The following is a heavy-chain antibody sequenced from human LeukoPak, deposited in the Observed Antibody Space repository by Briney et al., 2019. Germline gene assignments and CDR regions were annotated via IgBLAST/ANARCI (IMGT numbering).Heavy chain of an antibody. D-gene: IGHD1-26*01. CDR1: GFTFSNYA. Sequence: PGGSLRLSCAASGFTFSNYAMSWVRQAPGKGAEWVSDISGSGGNTYYADSVKGRFTISRDNSKDTLYLQMNSLRADDTAVYYCAKDLYSGSYAAFDIWGQGAMVTVSS. CDR2: ISGSGGNT. J-gene: IGHJ3*02. CDR3: AKDLYSGSYAAFDI. V-gene: IGHV3-23*01.